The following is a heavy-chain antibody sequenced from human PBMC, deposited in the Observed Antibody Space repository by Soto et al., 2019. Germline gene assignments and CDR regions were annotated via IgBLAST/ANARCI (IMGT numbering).Heavy chain of an antibody. Sequence: EVQLVESGGGLVKPGGSLRLSCAASGFTFSSYDMHWVRQATGKRLEWVSAIGTAGDTYYPGTVKGRFTISRENAKNSLYLQMNSLRAGDTAVYYCARGPYGSGSPIAPYYFDYWGQGTLVTVSS. V-gene: IGHV3-13*01. CDR3: ARGPYGSGSPIAPYYFDY. CDR2: IGTAGDT. J-gene: IGHJ4*02. D-gene: IGHD3-10*01. CDR1: GFTFSSYD.